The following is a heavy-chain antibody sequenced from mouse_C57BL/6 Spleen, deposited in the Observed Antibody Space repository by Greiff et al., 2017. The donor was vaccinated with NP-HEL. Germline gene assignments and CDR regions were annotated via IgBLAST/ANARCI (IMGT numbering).Heavy chain of an antibody. V-gene: IGHV5-6*01. CDR3: ARHSSGYFDY. CDR2: ISSGGSYT. CDR1: GFTFSSYG. D-gene: IGHD3-2*02. Sequence: EVKLVESGGDLVKPGGSLKLSCAASGFTFSSYGMSWVRQTPDKRLEWVATISSGGSYTYYPDSVKGRFTISRDNAKNTLYLQMSSLKSEDTAMYYCARHSSGYFDYWGQGTTLTVSS. J-gene: IGHJ2*01.